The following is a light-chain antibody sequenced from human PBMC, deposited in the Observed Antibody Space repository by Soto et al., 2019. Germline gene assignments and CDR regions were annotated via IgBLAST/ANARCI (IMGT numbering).Light chain of an antibody. Sequence: QGPRCISSLSASVGDRVTITRQASQNIKSYLNWYQQTPGSARKLLIYDASNLEAGVASRFRGSGCGTDCTVVIILLKPEYTATFFCQQCGNIPTFSQGTRLEIK. V-gene: IGKV1-33*01. J-gene: IGKJ5*01. CDR1: QNIKSY. CDR3: QQCGNIPT. CDR2: DAS.